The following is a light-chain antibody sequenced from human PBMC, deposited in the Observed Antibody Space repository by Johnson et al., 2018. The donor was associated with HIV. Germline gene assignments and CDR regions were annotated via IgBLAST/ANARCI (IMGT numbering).Light chain of an antibody. Sequence: ILTQPPSVSAAPGQKVSISCSGNSSSIGSNYVSWYQQLPGAAPKLLIFENNKRPSGIPDRFSGSKSGTSATLGITGLQPGDEADYYCGTWDRSLNPGLYVFGTGTKVTVL. CDR1: SSSIGSNY. J-gene: IGLJ1*01. CDR3: GTWDRSLNPGLYV. V-gene: IGLV1-51*02. CDR2: ENN.